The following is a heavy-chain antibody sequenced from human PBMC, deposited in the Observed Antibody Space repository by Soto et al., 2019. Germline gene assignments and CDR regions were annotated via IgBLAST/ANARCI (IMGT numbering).Heavy chain of an antibody. D-gene: IGHD3-10*01. J-gene: IGHJ4*02. V-gene: IGHV3-15*01. CDR3: TTDRLLWFGDDTADFDY. Sequence: GGSLRLSCAASGFTFSNAWMSWVRQAPGKGLEWVGRIKSKTDGGTTDYAAPVKGRFTISRDDSKNTLYLQMNSLKTEDTAVYYCTTDRLLWFGDDTADFDYWGQGTLVTVSS. CDR1: GFTFSNAW. CDR2: IKSKTDGGTT.